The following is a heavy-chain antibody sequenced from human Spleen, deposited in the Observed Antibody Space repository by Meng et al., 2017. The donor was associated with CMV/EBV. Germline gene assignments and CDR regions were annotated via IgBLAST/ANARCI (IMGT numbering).Heavy chain of an antibody. CDR2: VHYTGTT. CDR1: GWSISGYY. V-gene: IGHV4-59*01. Sequence: SETLSLTCSVSGWSISGYYWSWIRQPPGKGLEYIGYVHYTGTTNYNPSLKSRVTISIHTSKNHFSLKLSSVTAADTAVYYCARDTYDFWSGYSNGLDVWGQGTTVTVSS. J-gene: IGHJ6*02. D-gene: IGHD3-3*01. CDR3: ARDTYDFWSGYSNGLDV.